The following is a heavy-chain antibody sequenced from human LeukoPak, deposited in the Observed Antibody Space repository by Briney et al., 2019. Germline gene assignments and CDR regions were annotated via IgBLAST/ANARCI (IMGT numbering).Heavy chain of an antibody. J-gene: IGHJ4*02. CDR2: INPNSGGT. CDR3: ARGSAYSSSWYEN. CDR1: GYTFTGYY. D-gene: IGHD6-13*01. V-gene: IGHV1-2*02. Sequence: ASVKVSCKASGYTFTGYYMHWVRQAPGPGLEWMGWINPNSGGTNYAQKFQGRVTITRDTSISTAYMELSRLRSDDTAVYYCARGSAYSSSWYENWGQGTLVTVSS.